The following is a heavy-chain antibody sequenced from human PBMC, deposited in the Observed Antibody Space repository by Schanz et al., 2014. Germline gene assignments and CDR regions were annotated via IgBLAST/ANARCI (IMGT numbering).Heavy chain of an antibody. Sequence: EVQLLESGGGLVQPGGSLRLSCLASGFTFTNYAMSWVRQAPGKGLEWVSLISDSGDTAYYADSVKGRFTISRDNFKGALYLQMSSLRAEDTAVYYCAKSLESCPGGRCSRGYFDYWGQGTLVTVSS. CDR3: AKSLESCPGGRCSRGYFDY. D-gene: IGHD2-8*02. CDR1: GFTFTNYA. CDR2: ISDSGDTA. V-gene: IGHV3-23*01. J-gene: IGHJ4*02.